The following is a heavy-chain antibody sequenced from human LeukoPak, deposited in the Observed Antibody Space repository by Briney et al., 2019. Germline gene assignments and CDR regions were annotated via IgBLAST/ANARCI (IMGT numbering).Heavy chain of an antibody. D-gene: IGHD3-22*01. CDR1: GGSISSSSYY. CDR2: IYYSGST. V-gene: IGHV4-39*01. CDR3: ARAPYYYDSSGYYNGRGYFDY. Sequence: PSETLSLTCTVSGGSISSSSYYWGWIRQPPGKGLEWIGSIYYSGSTYYNPSLKSRVTISVDTSKNQFSLKLSSVTAADTAVYYCARAPYYYDSSGYYNGRGYFDYWGQGTLVTVSS. J-gene: IGHJ4*02.